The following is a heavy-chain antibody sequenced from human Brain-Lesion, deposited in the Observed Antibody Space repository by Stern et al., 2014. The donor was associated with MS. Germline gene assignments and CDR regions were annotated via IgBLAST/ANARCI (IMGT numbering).Heavy chain of an antibody. J-gene: IGHJ4*02. CDR3: ARIFGGNFDN. CDR1: GGSISSGDYS. D-gene: IGHD4-23*01. Sequence: QLVESGSGLVKPSQTLSLTCAVSGGSISSGDYSWSWIRPPPGKSLEWIGYIVHSGSPYYNPSLKSRVSISVDRSKTQFSLKLSSVTAADTAMYYCARIFGGNFDNWGQGTLVTVSS. CDR2: IVHSGSP. V-gene: IGHV4-30-2*01.